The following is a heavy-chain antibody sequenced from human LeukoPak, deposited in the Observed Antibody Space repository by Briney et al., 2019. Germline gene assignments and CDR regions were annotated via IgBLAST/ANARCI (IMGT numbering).Heavy chain of an antibody. CDR3: AREGDDYYDSEGYFDY. Sequence: SETLSLTCTVSGGSISSYYWSWIRQPAGKGLEWLGRIYTSGSTNYNPSLKSRVTISVDTSKNQFSLKLSSVTAADTAVYYCAREGDDYYDSEGYFDYWGQGTLVTVSS. V-gene: IGHV4-4*07. J-gene: IGHJ4*02. CDR2: IYTSGST. CDR1: GGSISSYY. D-gene: IGHD3-22*01.